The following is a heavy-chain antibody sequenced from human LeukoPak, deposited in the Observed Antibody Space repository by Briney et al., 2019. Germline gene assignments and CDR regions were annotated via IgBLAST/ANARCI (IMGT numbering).Heavy chain of an antibody. Sequence: ASVKVSCKASEYTFSSYYIHWVRQAPGQGLEWMGRMDPSSGDTRYARNLQGRVTMTRDTSTSTVYMELSILRSEDTALFYCATVGRPCGSTDCFHPNYYGMDVWGQGTTVTVSS. CDR3: ATVGRPCGSTDCFHPNYYGMDV. CDR2: MDPSSGDT. J-gene: IGHJ6*02. D-gene: IGHD2-2*01. V-gene: IGHV1-46*04. CDR1: EYTFSSYY.